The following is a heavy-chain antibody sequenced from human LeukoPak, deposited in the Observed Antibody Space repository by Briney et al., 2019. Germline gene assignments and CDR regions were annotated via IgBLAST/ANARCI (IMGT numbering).Heavy chain of an antibody. CDR2: IYYSAST. J-gene: IGHJ4*02. Sequence: SETLSLTCTVSGGSISSSSYYWGCIRQPPGTGLERTGSIYYSASTHYNPSLKSPVTISVDTSKNQFSLKLSSVTAADTAVYYCARHRRYSYGYDYFDYWGQGTLVTVSS. CDR3: ARHRRYSYGYDYFDY. CDR1: GGSISSSSYY. D-gene: IGHD5-18*01. V-gene: IGHV4-39*01.